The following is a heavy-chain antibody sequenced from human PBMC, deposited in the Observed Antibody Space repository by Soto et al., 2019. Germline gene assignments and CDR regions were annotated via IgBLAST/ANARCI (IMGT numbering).Heavy chain of an antibody. CDR3: AGARGGGVDAFDI. CDR2: IIPIFGTA. D-gene: IGHD3-10*01. Sequence: VASVKVSCKASGGTFSSYAISRVRQAPGQGLEWMGGIIPIFGTANYAQKFQGRVTITADESTSTAYMELSSLRSEDTAVYYCAGARGGGVDAFDIWGQGTMVTVSS. CDR1: GGTFSSYA. J-gene: IGHJ3*02. V-gene: IGHV1-69*13.